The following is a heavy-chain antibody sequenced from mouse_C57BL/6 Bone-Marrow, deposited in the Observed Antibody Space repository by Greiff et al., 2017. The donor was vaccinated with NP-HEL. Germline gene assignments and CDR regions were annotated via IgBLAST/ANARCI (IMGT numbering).Heavy chain of an antibody. CDR2: ISSGGSYP. J-gene: IGHJ4*01. Sequence: EVKLVESGGDLVKPGGSLKLSCAASGFTFSSYGMSWVRQTPDKRVEWVATISSGGSYPYYPDSVKGRFTISRDNAKNTLYLQMSSLKSEDTAMYYCARRRLRDYYAMDYWGQGTSVTVSS. CDR1: GFTFSSYG. V-gene: IGHV5-6*02. D-gene: IGHD1-2*01. CDR3: ARRRLRDYYAMDY.